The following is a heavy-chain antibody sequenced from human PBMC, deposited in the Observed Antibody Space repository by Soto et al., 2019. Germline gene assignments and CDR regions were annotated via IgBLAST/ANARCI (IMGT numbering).Heavy chain of an antibody. J-gene: IGHJ5*02. CDR3: AKDSEVVVAGPNWFDP. Sequence: GGSLRLSCAASGFTFSSYWMHWVRQAPGKGLVWVSRINSDGSSTSYADSVKGRFTISRDNAKNTLYLQMNSLRAEDTAVYYCAKDSEVVVAGPNWFDPWGQGTLVTVSS. D-gene: IGHD2-15*01. V-gene: IGHV3-74*01. CDR2: INSDGSST. CDR1: GFTFSSYW.